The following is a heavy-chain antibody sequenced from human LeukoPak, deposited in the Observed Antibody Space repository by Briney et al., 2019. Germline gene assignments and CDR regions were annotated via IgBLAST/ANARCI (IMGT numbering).Heavy chain of an antibody. CDR2: IYYSVST. J-gene: IGHJ4*02. CDR1: GGSISSYY. D-gene: IGHD2-2*01. CDR3: ARGVAYCSSTSCFFDY. V-gene: IGHV4-59*01. Sequence: SETLSLTCTVSGGSISSYYWSWIRQPPWKGLEWIAYIYYSVSTSYNPSLKSRVSISVDTSKNQFSLKLSSVTAADTAVYYCARGVAYCSSTSCFFDYWGQGTLVTVSS.